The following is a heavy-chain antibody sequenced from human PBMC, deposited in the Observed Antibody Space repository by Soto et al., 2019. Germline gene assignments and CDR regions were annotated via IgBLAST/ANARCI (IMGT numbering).Heavy chain of an antibody. J-gene: IGHJ4*02. CDR2: IDEVGNEK. Sequence: EVQLVESGGDLVQPGGSLRLSCSASGFSFSNSWMTWVRQAPGKGLEWVANIDEVGNEKHIVDSVKGRFTIFRDNAKSSLYLQMNSLRVDDTAMYYCARARGYNCYDYWGQGTVVTVSS. CDR3: ARARGYNCYDY. V-gene: IGHV3-7*05. D-gene: IGHD5-18*01. CDR1: GFSFSNSW.